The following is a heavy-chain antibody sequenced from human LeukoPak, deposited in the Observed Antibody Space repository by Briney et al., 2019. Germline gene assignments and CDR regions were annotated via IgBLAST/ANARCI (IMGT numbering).Heavy chain of an antibody. J-gene: IGHJ3*02. CDR1: GFTFSSYG. D-gene: IGHD1-20*01. Sequence: GGSLRLSCAASGFTFSSYGMHWVRQAPGKGLEWVAFIRYDGSNKYYADSVKGRFTISRDNSKNTLYLQMNSLRAEDTAVYYCAKDAGYKWNQGAFDIWGQGTMVTVSS. CDR2: IRYDGSNK. V-gene: IGHV3-30*02. CDR3: AKDAGYKWNQGAFDI.